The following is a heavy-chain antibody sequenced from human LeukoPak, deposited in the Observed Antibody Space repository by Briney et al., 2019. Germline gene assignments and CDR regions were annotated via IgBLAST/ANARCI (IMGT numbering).Heavy chain of an antibody. V-gene: IGHV1-18*01. J-gene: IGHJ5*02. Sequence: GASVKVSCKASGYTFTSYGISWVRQAPGQGLEWMEWISAYNGNTNYAQKLQGRVTMTTDTSTSTAYMELRSLRSDDTAVYYCARDISSSWYYDWFDPWGQGTLVTVSS. D-gene: IGHD6-13*01. CDR2: ISAYNGNT. CDR1: GYTFTSYG. CDR3: ARDISSSWYYDWFDP.